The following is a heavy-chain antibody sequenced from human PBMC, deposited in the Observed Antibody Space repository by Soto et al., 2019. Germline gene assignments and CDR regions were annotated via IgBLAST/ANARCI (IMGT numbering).Heavy chain of an antibody. CDR2: IIPIFGTA. CDR3: ASRDRIAVAGEYFQH. Sequence: QVQLVQSGADVKKPGSSVKVSCKASGGRFSSYAISWVRQAPGQGLEWMGGIIPIFGTANYAQKFQGRVTITADKSTSTAYMELSSLRSEDTAVYYCASRDRIAVAGEYFQHWGQGTLVTVSS. J-gene: IGHJ1*01. CDR1: GGRFSSYA. V-gene: IGHV1-69*06. D-gene: IGHD6-19*01.